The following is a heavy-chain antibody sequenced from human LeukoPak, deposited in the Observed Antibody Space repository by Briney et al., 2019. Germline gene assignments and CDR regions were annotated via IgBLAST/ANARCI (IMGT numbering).Heavy chain of an antibody. J-gene: IGHJ4*02. D-gene: IGHD3-16*02. CDR2: ISAYNGNT. Sequence: GASVKVSCKASGYTFTSYGISWVRQAPGQGLEWMGWISAYNGNTNYAQKLQGRVTMTTDTSTSTAYMELRSLRSDDTAVHYCARDSVSMITFGGVIPRPFDYWGQGTLVTVSS. CDR1: GYTFTSYG. V-gene: IGHV1-18*01. CDR3: ARDSVSMITFGGVIPRPFDY.